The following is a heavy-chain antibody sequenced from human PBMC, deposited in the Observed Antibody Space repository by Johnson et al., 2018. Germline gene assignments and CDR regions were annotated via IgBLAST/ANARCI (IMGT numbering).Heavy chain of an antibody. Sequence: VQLQESGGGLVQPGRSLRLSCAASGFTFDDYAMHWVRQAPGKGLEWVSGISWNSGSIGYADSVKGRFTISRDKAKNSLYLQMNSLRAEDTALYHCARVSYYYGSSGYLDQVVGGGMDVWGQGTTVTVSS. CDR1: GFTFDDYA. V-gene: IGHV3-9*01. CDR2: ISWNSGSI. CDR3: ARVSYYYGSSGYLDQVVGGGMDV. D-gene: IGHD3-22*01. J-gene: IGHJ6*02.